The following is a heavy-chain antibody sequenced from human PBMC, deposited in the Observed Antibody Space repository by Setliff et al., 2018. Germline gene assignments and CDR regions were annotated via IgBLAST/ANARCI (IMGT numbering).Heavy chain of an antibody. CDR2: VKSIGGGGTT. CDR3: AADTFDSNAQAFDY. D-gene: IGHD3-22*01. J-gene: IGHJ4*02. Sequence: LRLSCAGSGFTFSSYAMSWVRQAPGKGLQWVGRVKSIGGGGTTDYAAPVKGRFTISRDDSKDTLYLQLNSLNTEDTAVYYCAADTFDSNAQAFDYWGQGTLVTVSS. CDR1: GFTFSSYA. V-gene: IGHV3-15*01.